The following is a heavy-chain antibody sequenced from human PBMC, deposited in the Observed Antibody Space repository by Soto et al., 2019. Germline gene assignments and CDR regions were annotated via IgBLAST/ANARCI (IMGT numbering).Heavy chain of an antibody. V-gene: IGHV3-7*01. CDR3: ARTPRFVRSRYGDLSWFDP. Sequence: EVQLVESGGGLVQPGGSLRLSCAASGFTFSSYWMSWVRQAPGKGLEWVANIKQDGSEKYYVDSVKGRFTISRDNAKNSLYLQMNSLRAEDTAVYYCARTPRFVRSRYGDLSWFDPWGQGTLVTVSS. D-gene: IGHD4-17*01. CDR2: IKQDGSEK. CDR1: GFTFSSYW. J-gene: IGHJ5*02.